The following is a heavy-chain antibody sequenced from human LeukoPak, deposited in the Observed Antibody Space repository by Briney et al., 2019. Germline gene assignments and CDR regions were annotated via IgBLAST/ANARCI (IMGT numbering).Heavy chain of an antibody. Sequence: SETLSLTYAVYGGSFSGYYWSWIRQPPGKGLEWIGEINHSGSTNYNPSLKSRVTISVDTSKNQFSLKLSSVTAADTAVYYCARRTYFDYWGQGTLVTVSS. CDR1: GGSFSGYY. CDR2: INHSGST. V-gene: IGHV4-34*01. CDR3: ARRTYFDY. J-gene: IGHJ4*02. D-gene: IGHD1-1*01.